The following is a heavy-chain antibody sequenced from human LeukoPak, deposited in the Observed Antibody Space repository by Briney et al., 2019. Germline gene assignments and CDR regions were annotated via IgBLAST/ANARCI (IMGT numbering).Heavy chain of an antibody. CDR1: GFTFSSYS. Sequence: GGSLRLSCAVSGFTFSSYSMNWVRQAPGKGLEWVSYISSSSSTIYYADSVKGRFTISRDNAKNSLYLQMNSLRAEDTAVYYCAREAGNHYYYMDVWGKGTTVTVSS. D-gene: IGHD1-14*01. CDR3: AREAGNHYYYMDV. CDR2: ISSSSSTI. V-gene: IGHV3-48*01. J-gene: IGHJ6*03.